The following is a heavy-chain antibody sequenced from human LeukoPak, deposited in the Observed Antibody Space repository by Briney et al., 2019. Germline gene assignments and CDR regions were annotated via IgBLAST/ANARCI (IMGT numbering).Heavy chain of an antibody. J-gene: IGHJ5*02. CDR3: ARHLGYCSSTSCYSLSWFDP. V-gene: IGHV4-4*09. CDR1: GGSISSYY. Sequence: SETLSLTCTVSGGSISSYYWSWIRQPPGKGLEWIGYIYTSGSTNYNPSLKSRVTISVDTSKNQFSLKLSSVTAADTAVYYCARHLGYCSSTSCYSLSWFDPWGQGTLVTVSS. D-gene: IGHD2-2*01. CDR2: IYTSGST.